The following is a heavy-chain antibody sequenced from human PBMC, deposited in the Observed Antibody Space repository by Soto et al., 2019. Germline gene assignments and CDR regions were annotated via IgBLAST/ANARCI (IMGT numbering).Heavy chain of an antibody. CDR1: GYTFTDYY. CDR3: ARESSGYGGYYYYGMDV. Sequence: ASVKVSCKASGYTFTDYYLHWVRQAPGQGLEWMGWINPKSGATHYSQKFQGWVTVTRDTSISTANMEVSRLTSDDTAVYYCARESSGYGGYYYYGMDVWGQGTTVTVSS. J-gene: IGHJ6*02. CDR2: INPKSGAT. V-gene: IGHV1-2*04. D-gene: IGHD3-22*01.